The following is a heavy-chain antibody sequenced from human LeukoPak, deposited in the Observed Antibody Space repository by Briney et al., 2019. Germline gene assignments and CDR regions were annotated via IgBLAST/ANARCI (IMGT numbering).Heavy chain of an antibody. CDR1: GYAFTGYY. V-gene: IGHV1-2*02. J-gene: IGHJ6*03. Sequence: ASVKVSCKASGYAFTGYYIHWVRQAPGLGLEWMGWINPNSGDTNYAQKFQDRVTMTRDTSITTAYMQLTSDDTAVYYCARGRQYQLLYSYYYMDVWGEGTTVTVSS. CDR3: ARGRQYQLLYSYYYMDV. D-gene: IGHD2-2*01. CDR2: INPNSGDT.